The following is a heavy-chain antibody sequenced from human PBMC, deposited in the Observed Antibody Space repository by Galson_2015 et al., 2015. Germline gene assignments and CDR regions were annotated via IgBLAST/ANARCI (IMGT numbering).Heavy chain of an antibody. V-gene: IGHV3-7*01. CDR3: ARVVTDAFDI. CDR1: GFTFSIYW. J-gene: IGHJ3*02. CDR2: IKQDGSEK. Sequence: SLRLSCAASGFTFSIYWMTWVRQAPGKGLEWVANIKQDGSEKDYVDSVKGRFTISRDNAKNSLFLQMNSLRAEDTAVYYCARVVTDAFDIWGQGTLVTFSS. D-gene: IGHD1-26*01.